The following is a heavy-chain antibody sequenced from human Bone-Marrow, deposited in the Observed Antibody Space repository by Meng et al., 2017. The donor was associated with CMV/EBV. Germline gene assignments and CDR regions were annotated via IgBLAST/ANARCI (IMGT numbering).Heavy chain of an antibody. CDR3: ARDVRVGYYGMDV. J-gene: IGHJ6*02. Sequence: ASVKVSCKASGYTFTGYFFHWVRQAPGQGLEWMGWINPNSGATNYAQKFQGRVTMTRDTSISTAYMELSSLRSEDTAVYYCARDVRVGYYGMDVWGQGTTVTVSS. D-gene: IGHD2-2*01. CDR1: GYTFTGYF. CDR2: INPNSGAT. V-gene: IGHV1-2*02.